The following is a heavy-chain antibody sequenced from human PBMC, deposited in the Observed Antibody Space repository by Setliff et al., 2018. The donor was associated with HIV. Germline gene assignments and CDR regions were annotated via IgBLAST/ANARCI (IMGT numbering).Heavy chain of an antibody. CDR2: IRKTVYGATT. CDR3: ARNDSPDDC. CDR1: RFTFSNYG. J-gene: IGHJ4*02. V-gene: IGHV3-49*04. Sequence: GGSLRLSCEASRFTFSNYGMHWVRQAPGKGLEWVGFIRKTVYGATTEYAASVKGRFTISRDDSKSIAYLQMDSLKSEDTAVYYCARNDSPDDCWGQGTLVTVSS. D-gene: IGHD3-22*01.